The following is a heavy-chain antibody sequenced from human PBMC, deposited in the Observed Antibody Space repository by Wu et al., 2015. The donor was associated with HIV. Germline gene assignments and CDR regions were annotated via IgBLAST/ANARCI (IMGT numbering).Heavy chain of an antibody. J-gene: IGHJ4*02. D-gene: IGHD3-22*01. Sequence: QVQLVQSGAEVKKPGASVKVSCKASGYIFTTYYIHWVRQAPGQGLEWMGVINPSGSSTTYTEKFQGRVTMTKDTSTSTVYMKLSGLRSEDTATYYCARERVDYDSGGYRAHRGYYFDYWGQGTLVIVSS. CDR1: GYIFTTYY. CDR2: INPSGSST. CDR3: ARERVDYDSGGYRAHRGYYFDY. V-gene: IGHV1-46*01.